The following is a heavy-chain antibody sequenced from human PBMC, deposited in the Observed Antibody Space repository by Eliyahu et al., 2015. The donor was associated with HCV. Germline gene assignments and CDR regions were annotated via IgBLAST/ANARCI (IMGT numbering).Heavy chain of an antibody. D-gene: IGHD3-10*01. Sequence: QVQLVESGGGVVQPGRSLRLSCAASGFTFSSYAMHWVRRAPGKGLEWVAVISYDGSNKYYADSVKGRFTISRDNSKNTLYLQMNSLRAEDTAVYYCARDYLVTMVRGVKLNYYYYGMDVWGQGTTVTVSS. CDR2: ISYDGSNK. J-gene: IGHJ6*02. CDR3: ARDYLVTMVRGVKLNYYYYGMDV. CDR1: GFTFSSYA. V-gene: IGHV3-30-3*01.